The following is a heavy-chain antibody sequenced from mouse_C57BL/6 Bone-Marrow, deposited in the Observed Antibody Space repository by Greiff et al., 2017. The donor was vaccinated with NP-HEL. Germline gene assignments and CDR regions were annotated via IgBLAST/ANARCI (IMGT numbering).Heavy chain of an antibody. CDR3: ARDGQLRRNYFDD. CDR1: GYTFTSYW. D-gene: IGHD3-2*02. CDR2: IDPSDSYT. J-gene: IGHJ2*01. Sequence: QVQLQQPGAELVMPGASVKLSCKASGYTFTSYWMHWVKQRPGQGLEWIGEIDPSDSYTNYNQKFKGKSTLTVDKSSSTAYMQLSSLTSEDSAVYYCARDGQLRRNYFDDWGQGTTLTVSS. V-gene: IGHV1-69*01.